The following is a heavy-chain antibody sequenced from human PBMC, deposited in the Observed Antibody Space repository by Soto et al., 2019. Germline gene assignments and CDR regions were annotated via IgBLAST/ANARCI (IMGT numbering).Heavy chain of an antibody. Sequence: ETLSLTCTVSGGSVSSGSYYWSWIRQSPGKGLEWIGYIYYSGSTNYNPSLKSRVTISVDTSKNQFSLKLSSVTAADTAVYYCARARYSSSSRVIDYWGQGTLVTVSS. J-gene: IGHJ4*02. CDR1: GGSVSSGSYY. V-gene: IGHV4-61*01. D-gene: IGHD6-6*01. CDR3: ARARYSSSSRVIDY. CDR2: IYYSGST.